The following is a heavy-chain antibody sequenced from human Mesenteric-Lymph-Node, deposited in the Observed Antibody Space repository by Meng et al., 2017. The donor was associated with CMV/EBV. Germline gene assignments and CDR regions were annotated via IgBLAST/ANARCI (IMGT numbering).Heavy chain of an antibody. V-gene: IGHV3-23*01. J-gene: IGHJ6*02. CDR3: ARAGDIVVVPAAPFYGMDV. CDR1: GFTFSSYA. D-gene: IGHD2-2*01. Sequence: GESLKISCTASGFTFSSYAMSWVRQAPGKGLEWISSISPSGGSANYADSVRGRFTFSRDNAKNTLYLQMNSLRAEDTAVYYCARAGDIVVVPAAPFYGMDVWGQGTTVTVSS. CDR2: ISPSGGSA.